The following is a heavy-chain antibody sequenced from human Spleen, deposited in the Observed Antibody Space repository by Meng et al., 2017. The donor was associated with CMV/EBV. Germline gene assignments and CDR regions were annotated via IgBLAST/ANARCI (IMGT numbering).Heavy chain of an antibody. D-gene: IGHD1-1*01. CDR2: IYPNTGGT. V-gene: IGHV1-2*02. CDR1: AYTFTGHY. Sequence: ASVKVSCKASAYTFTGHYMHWVRQAPGQGLEWMGWIYPNTGGTNYALKFQGRVTMTRDTSINTVYMELTRLRSDDTAVYYCARDHNWGPDYWGQGTLVTVSS. CDR3: ARDHNWGPDY. J-gene: IGHJ4*02.